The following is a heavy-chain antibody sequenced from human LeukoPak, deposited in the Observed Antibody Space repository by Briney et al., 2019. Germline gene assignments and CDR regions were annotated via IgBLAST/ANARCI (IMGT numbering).Heavy chain of an antibody. J-gene: IGHJ6*03. V-gene: IGHV4-30-2*06. CDR3: ARVKQGYYYYMDV. Sequence: PSETLSLTCTVSGGSISSGSYYWSWLRQSPGKGLEWIGYIYHSGSTYFNPSLNSRVTIPVDRSQTQFSLKLSSVTAADTAVYYCARVKQGYYYYMDVWGKGTTVTVSS. CDR2: IYHSGST. CDR1: GGSISSGSYY.